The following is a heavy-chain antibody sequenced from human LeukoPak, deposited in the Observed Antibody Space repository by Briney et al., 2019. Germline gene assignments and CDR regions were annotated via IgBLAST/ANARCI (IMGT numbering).Heavy chain of an antibody. J-gene: IGHJ4*02. Sequence: SETLSLTCTVSGGSISSYYWSWIRQPPGKGLEWIGYISYSGGTNYNPSLKSRVTISVDTSKNQFSLKLTSVTAADTAVYYCARRVATSGNFFDYWGPGTLVTVS. D-gene: IGHD3-3*01. V-gene: IGHV4-59*08. CDR2: ISYSGGT. CDR1: GGSISSYY. CDR3: ARRVATSGNFFDY.